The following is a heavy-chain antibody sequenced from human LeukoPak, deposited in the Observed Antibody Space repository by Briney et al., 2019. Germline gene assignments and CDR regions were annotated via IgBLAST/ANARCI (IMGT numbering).Heavy chain of an antibody. CDR3: AREGQSNCSGGSCPLGY. CDR1: GGSTSSGDYY. D-gene: IGHD2-15*01. Sequence: SQTLSLTCTVSGGSTSSGDYYWSWIRQPPGKGLEWIGYIYYSGSTYYNPSLKSRVTISVDTSKNQFSLKLSSVTAADTAVYYCAREGQSNCSGGSCPLGYWGQGTLVTVSS. J-gene: IGHJ4*02. CDR2: IYYSGST. V-gene: IGHV4-30-4*08.